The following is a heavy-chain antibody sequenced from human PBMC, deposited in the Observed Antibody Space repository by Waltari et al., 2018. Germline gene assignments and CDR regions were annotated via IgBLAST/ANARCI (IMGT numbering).Heavy chain of an antibody. V-gene: IGHV1-46*01. J-gene: IGHJ6*02. D-gene: IGHD6-13*01. Sequence: QVQLVQSGAEVKKPGASVKVSCKASGYTFTSYYMHWVRQAPGQGLEWMGIINPSGVRTSSAQKFKGRVTMTRDTSTTTVYMELSSLRAEDTAVYYCARSQQLVFGRGNNYYYYYGMDVWGQGTTVTVSS. CDR3: ARSQQLVFGRGNNYYYYYGMDV. CDR1: GYTFTSYY. CDR2: INPSGVRT.